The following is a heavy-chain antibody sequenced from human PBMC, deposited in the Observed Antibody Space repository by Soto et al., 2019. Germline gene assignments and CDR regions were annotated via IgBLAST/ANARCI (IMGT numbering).Heavy chain of an antibody. J-gene: IGHJ6*02. V-gene: IGHV4-59*01. D-gene: IGHD2-2*01. CDR1: GGSITNYY. Sequence: QVQLQESGPGLVKPSETLSLTCTVSGGSITNYYWSWIRQSPGKGLEWIGFIYYSGSTNYSPSRKGRVTISVSTSLNQFSLKMTSVTAADTGVYYCARDGTAVTTGYYGLDVWGQGTTVTVSS. CDR3: ARDGTAVTTGYYGLDV. CDR2: IYYSGST.